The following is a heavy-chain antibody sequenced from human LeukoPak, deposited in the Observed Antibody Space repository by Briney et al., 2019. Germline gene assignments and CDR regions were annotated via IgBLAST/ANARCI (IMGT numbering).Heavy chain of an antibody. J-gene: IGHJ4*02. CDR2: ISGNGDTT. Sequence: GGSLRLSCAASGFPFSVYGMHWVRQAPGKGLESVCAISGNGDTTYYEKSVKGRFTISRDNSKNTLYLQMGGLRTEDMAVYYWARGDDLLLFDYWGQGTLVTVSS. CDR1: GFPFSVYG. D-gene: IGHD2/OR15-2a*01. V-gene: IGHV3-64*01. CDR3: ARGDDLLLFDY.